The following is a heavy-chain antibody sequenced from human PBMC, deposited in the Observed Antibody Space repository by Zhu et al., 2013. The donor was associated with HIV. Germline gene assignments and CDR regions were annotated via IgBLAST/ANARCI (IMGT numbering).Heavy chain of an antibody. CDR1: GYSFIKYN. CDR2: FNPRGSEM. Sequence: QVQLLQSGAEVTKPGAAVKVSCKASGYSFIKYNLHWVRQAPGQRLEWMGIFNPRGSEMSYPPKFQGRVSLTRDTSTTTVYMQLSGLTYDDTAVYYCVRAASTFASGWYAPFDYWGQGTLVTVST. CDR3: VRAASTFASGWYAPFDY. J-gene: IGHJ4*02. D-gene: IGHD6-19*01. V-gene: IGHV1-46*01.